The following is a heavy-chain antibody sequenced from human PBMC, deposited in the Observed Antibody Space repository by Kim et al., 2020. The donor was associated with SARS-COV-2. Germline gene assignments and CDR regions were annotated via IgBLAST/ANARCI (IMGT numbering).Heavy chain of an antibody. CDR2: IKHDGSET. V-gene: IGHV3-7*05. CDR1: GFTSSIYW. CDR3: ARGSGWLIEH. Sequence: GGSLRLSCAASGFTSSIYWMNWVRQTPGKGLEWVANIKHDGSETKYVESVKGRFTISRDSARTSIYLQMNSLRAEDTAVYYCARGSGWLIEHWGQGTLVTVSS. D-gene: IGHD6-19*01. J-gene: IGHJ1*01.